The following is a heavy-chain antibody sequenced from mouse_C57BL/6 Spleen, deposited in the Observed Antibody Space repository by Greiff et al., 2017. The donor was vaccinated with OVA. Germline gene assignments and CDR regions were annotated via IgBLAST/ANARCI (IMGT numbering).Heavy chain of an antibody. D-gene: IGHD2-1*01. V-gene: IGHV5-4*01. J-gene: IGHJ4*01. Sequence: DVMLVESGGGLVKPGGSLKLSCAASGFTFSSYAMSWVRQTPEKRLEWVATISDGGSYTYYPDNVKGRFTISRDNAKNNLYLQMSHLKSEDTAMYYCAREPGGGNSFYAMDYWGQGTSVTVSS. CDR1: GFTFSSYA. CDR3: AREPGGGNSFYAMDY. CDR2: ISDGGSYT.